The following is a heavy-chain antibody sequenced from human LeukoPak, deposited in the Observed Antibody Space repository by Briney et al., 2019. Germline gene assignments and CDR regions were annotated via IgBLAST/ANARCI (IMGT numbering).Heavy chain of an antibody. J-gene: IGHJ5*02. D-gene: IGHD3-3*01. Sequence: GGSLRLSCAASGFTFSSYGMHWVRQAPGKGLEWVAVIWYDGSNKYYADSVKGRFTISRDNSKNTLYLQMNSLRAEDTAVYYCARGLGNDFWSGVEIYNWFDPWGQGTLVTVSS. CDR1: GFTFSSYG. V-gene: IGHV3-33*01. CDR3: ARGLGNDFWSGVEIYNWFDP. CDR2: IWYDGSNK.